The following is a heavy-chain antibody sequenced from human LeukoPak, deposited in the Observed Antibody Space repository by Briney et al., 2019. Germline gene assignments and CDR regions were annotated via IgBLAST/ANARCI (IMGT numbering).Heavy chain of an antibody. V-gene: IGHV1-18*01. D-gene: IGHD1-26*01. Sequence: ASVKVSCKASGYTFTSYGISWVRQAPGQGLEWMGWISAYNGNTNXAXKLQGXVTMTTDTSTSTAYMELRSLRSDDTAVYYCAXXGVGXXXXYFDYWGQGTLVTVSS. CDR3: AXXGVGXXXXYFDY. CDR1: GYTFTSYG. CDR2: ISAYNGNT. J-gene: IGHJ4*02.